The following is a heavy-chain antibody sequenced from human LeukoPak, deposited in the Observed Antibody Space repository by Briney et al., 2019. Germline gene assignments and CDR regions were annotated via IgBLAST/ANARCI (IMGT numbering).Heavy chain of an antibody. D-gene: IGHD1-26*01. Sequence: GGSLRLSCAASGFTFSSYWMSWVRQAPGKGLEWVANIKQDGSEKYYVDSVKGRFTISRDNAKNSLYLQMNSLRAEDTAVYYCARTSGSYYLYYYYYMDVWGKGTTVTVPS. CDR3: ARTSGSYYLYYYYYMDV. J-gene: IGHJ6*03. CDR2: IKQDGSEK. CDR1: GFTFSSYW. V-gene: IGHV3-7*01.